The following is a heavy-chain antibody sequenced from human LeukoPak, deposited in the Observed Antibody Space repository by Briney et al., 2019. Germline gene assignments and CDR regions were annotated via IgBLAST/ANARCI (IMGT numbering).Heavy chain of an antibody. CDR3: GGYSYGYRYAFDI. CDR1: GYSISSGYY. Sequence: PSETLSLTCTVSGYSISSGYYWGWIRQPPGKGLEWIGSIYHSGSTYYNPSLKSRVTISVDTSKNQFSLKLSSVTAADTAVYYCGGYSYGYRYAFDIWGQGTMVTVSS. CDR2: IYHSGST. V-gene: IGHV4-38-2*02. D-gene: IGHD5-18*01. J-gene: IGHJ3*02.